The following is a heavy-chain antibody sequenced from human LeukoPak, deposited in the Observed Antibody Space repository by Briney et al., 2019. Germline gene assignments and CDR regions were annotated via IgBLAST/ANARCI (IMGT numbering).Heavy chain of an antibody. V-gene: IGHV4-34*01. CDR2: INHSGST. CDR3: ARYSGYYLSHFDY. Sequence: PSETLSLTCTVSGGSISSYYWSWIRQPPGKGLEWIGEINHSGSTNYNPPLKSRVTISVDTSKNQFSLKLNSVTAADTAMYYCARYSGYYLSHFDYWGQGTLVTVSS. D-gene: IGHD3-22*01. J-gene: IGHJ4*02. CDR1: GGSISSYY.